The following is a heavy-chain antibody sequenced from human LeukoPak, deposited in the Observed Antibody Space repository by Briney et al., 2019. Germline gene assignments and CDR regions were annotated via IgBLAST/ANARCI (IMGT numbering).Heavy chain of an antibody. D-gene: IGHD2-2*01. J-gene: IGHJ4*02. CDR3: AKGGYCSSTSCYGLDFDY. Sequence: GGSLRLSCAASGFTFSSSDMHWVRQAPGKGLEWVAFIRYDGNNKYYADSVKGRFTISRDNSKNTLYLQMNSLRAEDTAVYYCAKGGYCSSTSCYGLDFDYWGQGTLVTVSS. CDR2: IRYDGNNK. V-gene: IGHV3-30*02. CDR1: GFTFSSSD.